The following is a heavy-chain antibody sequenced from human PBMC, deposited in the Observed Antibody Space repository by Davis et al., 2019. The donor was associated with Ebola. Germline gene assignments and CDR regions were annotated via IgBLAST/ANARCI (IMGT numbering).Heavy chain of an antibody. CDR3: ARAWFNYYYYGMDV. J-gene: IGHJ6*02. Sequence: ASVKVSCKASGYTFTGYYMHWVRQAPGQGLEWMGWINPNSGGTNYAQKFQGRVTMTRDTSISTAYMELSRLRSDDTAVYYCARAWFNYYYYGMDVWGQGTTVTVSS. CDR2: INPNSGGT. V-gene: IGHV1-2*02. D-gene: IGHD3-10*01. CDR1: GYTFTGYY.